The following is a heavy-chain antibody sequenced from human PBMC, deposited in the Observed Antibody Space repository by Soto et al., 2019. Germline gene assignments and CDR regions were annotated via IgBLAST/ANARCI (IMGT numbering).Heavy chain of an antibody. CDR1: GGSIGRTAYY. J-gene: IGHJ1*01. D-gene: IGHD3-9*01. CDR2: IYYIGAT. CDR3: GRYFEPSDRPYFWH. Sequence: SETLSLTCTVSGGSIGRTAYYWGWLRQTPGQGLEWIGTIYYIGATYYNPSLKSRLTISVDTSKNQFSLKLTAVTAADTAVYYCGRYFEPSDRPYFWHWGQGILVTVSS. V-gene: IGHV4-39*01.